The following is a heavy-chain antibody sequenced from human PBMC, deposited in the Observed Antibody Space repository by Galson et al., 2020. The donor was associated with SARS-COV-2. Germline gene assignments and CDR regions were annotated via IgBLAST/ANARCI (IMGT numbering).Heavy chain of an antibody. CDR2: IIPNRGIV. Sequence: SVKVSCKASGGTFSSCAISWVRQDPAQGLEWMGGIIPNRGIVNFAQKFRGRVTITADKSTSTAYMELSSLTSEDTSVYYCARGEYSESWGFYDYGMDVWGQGTTVTVSS. D-gene: IGHD3-16*01. J-gene: IGHJ6*02. CDR1: GGTFSSCA. CDR3: ARGEYSESWGFYDYGMDV. V-gene: IGHV1-69*10.